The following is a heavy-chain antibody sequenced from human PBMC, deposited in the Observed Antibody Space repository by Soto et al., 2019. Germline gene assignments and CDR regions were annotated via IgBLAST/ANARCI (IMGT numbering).Heavy chain of an antibody. Sequence: QVQLVQSGAEVKKPGASVKVSCKASGYTFTGYYMHWVRQAPGQGLEWMGWINPNSGGTNYAQKFQGWVTMTRETSISTAYMELSRLRSDDTAVYYCARAGDIVVVPAAMVNFDYWGQGTLVTVYS. CDR2: INPNSGGT. V-gene: IGHV1-2*04. J-gene: IGHJ4*02. CDR3: ARAGDIVVVPAAMVNFDY. D-gene: IGHD2-2*01. CDR1: GYTFTGYY.